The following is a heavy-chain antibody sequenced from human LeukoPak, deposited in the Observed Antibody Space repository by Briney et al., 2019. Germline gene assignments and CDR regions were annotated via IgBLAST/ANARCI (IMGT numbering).Heavy chain of an antibody. V-gene: IGHV4-34*01. J-gene: IGHJ6*03. CDR1: GGSFSGYY. CDR2: INHSGST. D-gene: IGHD4-17*01. Sequence: SETLSLTCAVYGGSFSGYYWSWIRQPPGKGLEWIGEINHSGSTNYNPSLKSRVTISVDTSKNQFSLKLSSVTAADTAVYYCARDGDYYYYYMDVWGKGATVTVSS. CDR3: ARDGDYYYYYMDV.